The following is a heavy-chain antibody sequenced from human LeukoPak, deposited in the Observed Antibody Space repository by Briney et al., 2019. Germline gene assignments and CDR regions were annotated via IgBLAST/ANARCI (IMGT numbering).Heavy chain of an antibody. D-gene: IGHD6-6*01. J-gene: IGHJ4*02. CDR1: GGSISSSSYY. V-gene: IGHV4-39*07. CDR3: ARSIAGRLYYFDY. CDR2: IYYSGST. Sequence: PSETLSLTCTVSGGSISSSSYYWGWIRQPPGKGLEWIGSIYYSGSTYYNPSLKSRVTMSVDTSKNQFSLKLSSVTAADTAVYYCARSIAGRLYYFDYWGQGTLVTVSS.